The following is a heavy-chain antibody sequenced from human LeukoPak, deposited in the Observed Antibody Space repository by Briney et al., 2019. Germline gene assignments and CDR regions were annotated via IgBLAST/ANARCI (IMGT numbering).Heavy chain of an antibody. V-gene: IGHV4-31*03. Sequence: SETLSLTCTVSGVSISSGGYYWSCIRQHPGKGLEWIGYIYYSGSTYYNPSLKSRVTISVDTSKTQFSLKLSSVTAADTAVYYCARDGPAEYCSGGSCYSDWGQGTLVTVSS. J-gene: IGHJ4*02. CDR1: GVSISSGGYY. D-gene: IGHD2-15*01. CDR2: IYYSGST. CDR3: ARDGPAEYCSGGSCYSD.